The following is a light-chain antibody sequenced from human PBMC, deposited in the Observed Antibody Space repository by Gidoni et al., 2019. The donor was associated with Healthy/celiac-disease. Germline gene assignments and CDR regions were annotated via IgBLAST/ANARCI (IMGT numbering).Light chain of an antibody. J-gene: IGLJ1*01. CDR3: SAYTSSSTRV. CDR1: SSDVGGYNY. CDR2: DVS. Sequence: QSALTQPASVSGSPGPSITISCTGTSSDVGGYNYVSWYQQHPGKAPKLMIYDVSNRPSGVSNRFSGSKSGNTASLTIAGLQAEDEAYYYCSAYTSSSTRVFGTGTKVTVL. V-gene: IGLV2-14*01.